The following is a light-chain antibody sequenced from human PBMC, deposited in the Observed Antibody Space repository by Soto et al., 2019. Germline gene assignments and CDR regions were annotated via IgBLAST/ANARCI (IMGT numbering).Light chain of an antibody. CDR3: SSCAGRNNLV. CDR2: EVS. CDR1: SSDVGACNY. Sequence: QSALTQPPSASGSPGQSGTISCTGTSSDVGACNYVSWFQQHPGKAPKLMIYEVSKRPSGVPDRFSGSKSGSTASLTVSGLQAEDEADYYCSSCAGRNNLVLGGGTKLTVL. J-gene: IGLJ2*01. V-gene: IGLV2-8*01.